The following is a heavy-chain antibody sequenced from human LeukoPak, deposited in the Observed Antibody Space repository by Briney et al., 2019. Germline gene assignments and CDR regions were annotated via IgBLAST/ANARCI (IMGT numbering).Heavy chain of an antibody. D-gene: IGHD4/OR15-4a*01. CDR3: ERDYGA. Sequence: GGSLRLSCAASGFTFSSYIMNWVRQAPGKGLMWVSRINSDGSATTYADFVKGRFTISRDNAKNTVYLQMNSLRVDDTAIYYCERDYGAWGQGTLVTVSP. CDR2: INSDGSAT. CDR1: GFTFSSYI. J-gene: IGHJ5*02. V-gene: IGHV3-74*03.